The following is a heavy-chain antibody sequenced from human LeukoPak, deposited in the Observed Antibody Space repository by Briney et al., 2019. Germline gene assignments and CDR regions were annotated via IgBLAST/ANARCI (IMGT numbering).Heavy chain of an antibody. Sequence: PGGSLRLSCAASGFSFSNYGMHWVRQAPGKGLEWVAAIWYDGSNKYYADSVKGRFTISRDNSKNTLYLQMNSLRAEDTAVYYCVRGQKYSYDTSACTHDAFDIWGQGTMVPVSS. CDR2: IWYDGSNK. D-gene: IGHD3-22*01. CDR3: VRGQKYSYDTSACTHDAFDI. CDR1: GFSFSNYG. J-gene: IGHJ3*02. V-gene: IGHV3-33*01.